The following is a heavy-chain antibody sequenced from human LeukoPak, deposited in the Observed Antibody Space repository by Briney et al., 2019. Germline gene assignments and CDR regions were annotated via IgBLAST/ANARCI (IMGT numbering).Heavy chain of an antibody. CDR1: GFTFSSYA. CDR2: ISGSGGNT. V-gene: IGHV3-23*01. CDR3: AKHIRTYCSSTSCYLPHDY. J-gene: IGHJ4*02. Sequence: GGSLRPSCAASGFTFSSYAMTWVRQAPGKGLQWVSVISGSGGNTYYPDSVKGRFTISRDNSKNTLYLQMHSLRAEDTAVYYCAKHIRTYCSSTSCYLPHDYWGQGTLVTVSS. D-gene: IGHD2-2*01.